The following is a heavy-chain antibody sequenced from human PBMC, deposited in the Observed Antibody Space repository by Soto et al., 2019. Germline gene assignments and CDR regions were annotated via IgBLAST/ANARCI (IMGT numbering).Heavy chain of an antibody. CDR3: ARWGSFYSGSYLDSYYYYGMDV. D-gene: IGHD1-26*01. Sequence: ASVKVSCKASGYTFTSYDINWVRQATGQGLEWMGWMNPNSGNTGYAQKFQGRVTMTRNTSISTAYMELNSLRSEDTAVYYCARWGSFYSGSYLDSYYYYGMDVWGQGTTVTVSS. CDR2: MNPNSGNT. V-gene: IGHV1-8*01. J-gene: IGHJ6*02. CDR1: GYTFTSYD.